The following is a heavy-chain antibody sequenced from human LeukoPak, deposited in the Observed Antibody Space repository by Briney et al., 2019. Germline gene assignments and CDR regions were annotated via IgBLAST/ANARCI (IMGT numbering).Heavy chain of an antibody. D-gene: IGHD3-22*01. Sequence: GGSLRLSCAASGFTFSSYSMNWVRQAPGKGLEWVSSISSSSSYIYYADSVKGRFSISRDNAKNSLYLQMNSLRSEDTAVYYCARDQGYYDSSGYHFDYWGQGTLVTVSS. CDR1: GFTFSSYS. J-gene: IGHJ4*02. CDR2: ISSSSSYI. V-gene: IGHV3-21*04. CDR3: ARDQGYYDSSGYHFDY.